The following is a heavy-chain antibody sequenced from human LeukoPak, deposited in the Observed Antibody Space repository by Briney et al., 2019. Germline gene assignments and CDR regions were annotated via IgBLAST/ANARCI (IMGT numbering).Heavy chain of an antibody. CDR1: GGSISSSTYY. Sequence: SETLSLTCTVSGGSISSSTYYWGWIRQPPGKGLEWIGSIFYSGRTYYNPSLKSRVTMSVDTSKNQFSLRLSSVNAADTAVYYCARDILATSIAAPYYWGQGTLVTVSS. CDR3: ARDILATSIAAPYY. V-gene: IGHV4-39*07. D-gene: IGHD6-13*01. CDR2: IFYSGRT. J-gene: IGHJ4*02.